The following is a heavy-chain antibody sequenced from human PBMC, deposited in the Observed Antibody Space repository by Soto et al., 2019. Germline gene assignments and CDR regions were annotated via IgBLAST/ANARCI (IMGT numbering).Heavy chain of an antibody. D-gene: IGHD3-10*01. CDR3: ARGGGVRGVIYYYYGMDV. V-gene: IGHV5-51*01. Sequence: GESLKISCKGSGYSFTSYWIGWVRQMPGKGLEWMGIIYPGDSDTRYSPSFQGQVTISADKSISTAYLQWSSLKASDTAMYYCARGGGVRGVIYYYYGMDVWGQGTTVTVSS. J-gene: IGHJ6*02. CDR1: GYSFTSYW. CDR2: IYPGDSDT.